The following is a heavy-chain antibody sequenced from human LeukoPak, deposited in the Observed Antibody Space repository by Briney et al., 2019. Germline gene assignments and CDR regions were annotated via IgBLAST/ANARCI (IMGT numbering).Heavy chain of an antibody. CDR3: ARWGWAFGVVIRPLYYYGMDV. J-gene: IGHJ6*02. Sequence: PSETLSLTCTVSGDAITSDKYYWGWIRQPPGKGLEWIGEINHSGSTNYNPSLKSRVTISVDTSKNQFSLKLSSVTAADTAVYYCARWGWAFGVVIRPLYYYGMDVWGQGTTVTVSS. CDR2: INHSGST. D-gene: IGHD3-3*01. V-gene: IGHV4-39*07. CDR1: GDAITSDKYY.